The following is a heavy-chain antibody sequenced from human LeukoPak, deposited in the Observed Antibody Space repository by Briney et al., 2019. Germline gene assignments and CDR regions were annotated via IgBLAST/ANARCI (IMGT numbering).Heavy chain of an antibody. Sequence: SGTLSLTCAVYGGSFSGYYWSWIRQPPGKGLEWIGEINHSGSTNYNPSLKSRVTISVDTSKNQFSLRLSSVTAADTAVYYCARGKVDYYYGSGSSFYFDYWGQGTLVTVSS. D-gene: IGHD3-10*01. CDR3: ARGKVDYYYGSGSSFYFDY. V-gene: IGHV4-34*01. J-gene: IGHJ4*02. CDR1: GGSFSGYY. CDR2: INHSGST.